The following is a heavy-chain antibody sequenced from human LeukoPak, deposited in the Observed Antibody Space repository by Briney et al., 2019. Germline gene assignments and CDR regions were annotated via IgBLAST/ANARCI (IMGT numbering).Heavy chain of an antibody. Sequence: QSGGSLRLSCAASGFSFPSHSFHWVRQSPGKGLEWVAYIGTSSSTIYQAKSVKGRFSISRDNAKNSLFLQMDSLRVEDTAVYYCARDRGTFGVVDSWGQGTLVAVSS. CDR1: GFSFPSHS. D-gene: IGHD3-3*01. J-gene: IGHJ4*02. CDR2: IGTSSSTI. CDR3: ARDRGTFGVVDS. V-gene: IGHV3-48*04.